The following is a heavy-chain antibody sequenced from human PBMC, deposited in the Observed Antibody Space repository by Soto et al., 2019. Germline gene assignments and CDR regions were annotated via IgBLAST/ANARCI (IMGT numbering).Heavy chain of an antibody. J-gene: IGHJ4*02. CDR2: ISYDGSNK. V-gene: IGHV3-30-3*01. CDR3: ASGPGMSVAGTDY. Sequence: QVQLVESGGGVVQPGRSLRLSCAASGFTFSNYAMHWVRQAPGKGLEWVAVISYDGSNKYYADSVKGRFTISRDNSKNTLYLQMNSLRAEDTAVYYCASGPGMSVAGTDYWGQGTLVTVSS. CDR1: GFTFSNYA. D-gene: IGHD6-19*01.